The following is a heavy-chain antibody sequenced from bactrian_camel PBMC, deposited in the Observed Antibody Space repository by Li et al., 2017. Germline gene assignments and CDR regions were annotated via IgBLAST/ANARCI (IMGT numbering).Heavy chain of an antibody. CDR3: ASLSAVRSTSMKSD. CDR2: IDTISGAT. J-gene: IGHJ4*01. Sequence: HVQLVESGGGLVQPGGSLRLSCVASGPPHLRPCLGWFRLSPGKEGEGVARIDTISGATYYTDSVKGRFTISRDNAKNTLYLHMNSLKYEDTAVYYCASLSAVRSTSMKSDWGQGTQVTVS. V-gene: IGHV3S1*01. CDR1: GPPHLRPC. D-gene: IGHD4*01.